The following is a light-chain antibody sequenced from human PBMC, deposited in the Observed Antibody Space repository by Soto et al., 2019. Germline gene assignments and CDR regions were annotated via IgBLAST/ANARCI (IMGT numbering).Light chain of an antibody. CDR2: GAS. J-gene: IGKJ2*01. V-gene: IGKV3-20*01. CDR3: QHYETSPPMYA. Sequence: EIVLTQSPGTLSLSPGERATLSCRASQRVSSTFLAWYQQIPGQAPRLLIYGASSRATGIPDRFSGSKSGTDFTLTISRLEPEDFAVYYCQHYETSPPMYAFGQGTKLEIK. CDR1: QRVSSTF.